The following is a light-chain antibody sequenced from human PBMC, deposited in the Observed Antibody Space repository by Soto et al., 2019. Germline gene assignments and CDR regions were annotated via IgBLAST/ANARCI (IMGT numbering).Light chain of an antibody. V-gene: IGKV1-17*01. Sequence: DIQMTQSPSSLSASVGDRVTITCRASQDISNDLGWYQQKPGKVPKRLFYAASSWESGVPWRFSGSGSGADFTLTSSSLQPEDFASYCWLQYNSALNTFGRGTKLEIK. CDR2: AAS. CDR3: LQYNSALNT. CDR1: QDISND. J-gene: IGKJ2*01.